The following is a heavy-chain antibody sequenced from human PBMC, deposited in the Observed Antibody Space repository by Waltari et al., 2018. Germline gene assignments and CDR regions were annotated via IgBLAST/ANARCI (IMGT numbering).Heavy chain of an antibody. CDR2: IYYSGST. V-gene: IGHV4-61*01. J-gene: IGHJ4*02. CDR1: GGSVSSGSYY. Sequence: QVQLQESGPGLVKPSETLSLTCTVSGGSVSSGSYYWSWIRQPPGKGLEWIGYIYYSGSTNYNPSLKSRVTISVDTSKNQFSLKLSSVTAADTAVYYCAREITYYYDSRRAFDYWGQGTLVTVSS. D-gene: IGHD3-22*01. CDR3: AREITYYYDSRRAFDY.